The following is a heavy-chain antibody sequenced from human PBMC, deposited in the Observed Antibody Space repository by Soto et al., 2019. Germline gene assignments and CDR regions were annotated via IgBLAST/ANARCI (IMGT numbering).Heavy chain of an antibody. V-gene: IGHV3-48*01. CDR2: ISSSSSTT. CDR1: GFTFSSYS. Sequence: PGGSLRLSCAASGFTFSSYSMNWVRQAPGKGLEWVSYISSSSSTTYYADSVKGRFTISRDNSKNTLYLQMNSLRAEDTAVYYCARIWEPFDAFDIWGQGTMVTVSS. D-gene: IGHD1-26*01. CDR3: ARIWEPFDAFDI. J-gene: IGHJ3*02.